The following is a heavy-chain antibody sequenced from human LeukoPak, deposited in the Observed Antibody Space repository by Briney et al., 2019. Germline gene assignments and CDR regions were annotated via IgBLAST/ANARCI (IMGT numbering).Heavy chain of an antibody. D-gene: IGHD3-22*01. CDR2: IYYSGST. CDR3: ARLTYYYDSSGSHGAFDI. CDR1: GGSISSYY. V-gene: IGHV4-59*08. J-gene: IGHJ3*02. Sequence: KPSETLSLTCTVSGGSISSYYWSWIRQPPGEGLEWIGYIYYSGSTNYNPSLKSRVTISVDTSKNQFSLKLSSVTAADTAVYYCARLTYYYDSSGSHGAFDIWGQGTMVTVSS.